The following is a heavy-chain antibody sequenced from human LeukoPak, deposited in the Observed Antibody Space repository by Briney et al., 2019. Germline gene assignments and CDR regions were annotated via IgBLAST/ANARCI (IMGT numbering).Heavy chain of an antibody. V-gene: IGHV3-30*02. Sequence: PGGTLRLSCAASGFTFSTYGMHWVRQAPGKGLEWVAFIRYDGSNKYYADSVKGRFTISRDNSKNTLYLQMNSLRAEDTAVYYCAKDKGSSWYRYYYYMDVWGKGTTVTISS. J-gene: IGHJ6*03. D-gene: IGHD6-13*01. CDR1: GFTFSTYG. CDR2: IRYDGSNK. CDR3: AKDKGSSWYRYYYYMDV.